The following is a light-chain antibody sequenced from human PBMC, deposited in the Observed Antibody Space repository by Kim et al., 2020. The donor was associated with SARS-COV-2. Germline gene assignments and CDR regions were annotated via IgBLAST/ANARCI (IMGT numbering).Light chain of an antibody. Sequence: SESPGQTATITSSGERLSEKYVCWYQKRPGQAPLLVIFQDKQRPSGIPERFSGSASGNTVTLTISGTQAMDEADYSCQAWDSNTGVFGGGTKVTVL. CDR1: RLSEKY. J-gene: IGLJ1*01. V-gene: IGLV3-1*01. CDR2: QDK. CDR3: QAWDSNTGV.